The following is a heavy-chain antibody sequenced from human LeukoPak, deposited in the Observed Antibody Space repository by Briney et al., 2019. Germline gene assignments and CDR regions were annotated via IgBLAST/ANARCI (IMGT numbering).Heavy chain of an antibody. Sequence: PGGSLRLSCAASGGTFSSYAISWVRRAPGQGLEWMGGIIPIFGTANYAQKFQGRVTITADESTSTAYMELSSLRSEDTAVYYCARGVRRSSSVYYYYMDVWGKGTTVTVSS. V-gene: IGHV1-69*01. D-gene: IGHD6-6*01. CDR3: ARGVRRSSSVYYYYMDV. CDR1: GGTFSSYA. CDR2: IIPIFGTA. J-gene: IGHJ6*03.